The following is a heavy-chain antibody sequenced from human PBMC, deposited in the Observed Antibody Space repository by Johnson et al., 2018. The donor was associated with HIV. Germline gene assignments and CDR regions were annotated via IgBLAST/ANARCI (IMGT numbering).Heavy chain of an antibody. CDR3: ARDWDDYGDLGAFDI. J-gene: IGHJ3*02. Sequence: VQLVESGGGLVQPGRSLRLSCAASGFTFDDYAMHWVRQAPGKGLEWVSGINWNGGSTGYADSVKGRCTISRDNAKNSLHLHMNSLRAEDTALYYCARDWDDYGDLGAFDIWGQGTVVTVSS. D-gene: IGHD4-17*01. V-gene: IGHV3-9*01. CDR2: INWNGGST. CDR1: GFTFDDYA.